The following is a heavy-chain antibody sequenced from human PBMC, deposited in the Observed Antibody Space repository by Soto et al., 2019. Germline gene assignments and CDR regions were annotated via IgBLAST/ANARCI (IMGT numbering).Heavy chain of an antibody. V-gene: IGHV4-31*03. CDR2: IYYSGST. CDR1: GGSISSGGYF. J-gene: IGHJ2*01. CDR3: ARGSPLGYCSSTSCYGARAYWYFDL. D-gene: IGHD2-2*01. Sequence: SETLSLTCTVSGGSISSGGYFWSWIRQHPGKGLEWIGYIYYSGSTYYNPSLKSRVTISVDTSKNQFSLKLSSVTAADTAVYYCARGSPLGYCSSTSCYGARAYWYFDLWGRGTLVTGSS.